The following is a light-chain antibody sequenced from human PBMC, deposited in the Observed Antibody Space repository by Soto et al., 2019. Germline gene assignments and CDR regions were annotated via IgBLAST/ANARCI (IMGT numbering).Light chain of an antibody. CDR2: EVN. Sequence: QPVLTQPASVSGSPGQSITISCGGTSRDVGAYIYVSWYQQYPGKAPKLIIYEVNNRPSGVSGRFSGSKSDTTAYLTISGLQAEDEADYYCSSYSDSDTKIFGTGTKLTVL. CDR1: SRDVGAYIY. J-gene: IGLJ1*01. CDR3: SSYSDSDTKI. V-gene: IGLV2-14*03.